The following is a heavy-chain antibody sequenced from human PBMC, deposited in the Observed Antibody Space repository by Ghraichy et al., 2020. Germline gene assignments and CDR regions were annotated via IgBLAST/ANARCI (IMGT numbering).Heavy chain of an antibody. D-gene: IGHD3-10*01. CDR1: GGSISSSSYY. CDR2: IYYSGST. CDR3: ARPYGSGSYYLHY. V-gene: IGHV4-39*01. J-gene: IGHJ4*02. Sequence: SQTLSLTCTVSGGSISSSSYYWGWIRQPPGKGLEWIGSIYYSGSTYYNPSLKSRVTISVDTSKNQFSLKLSSVTAADTAVYYCARPYGSGSYYLHYWGQGTLVTVSS.